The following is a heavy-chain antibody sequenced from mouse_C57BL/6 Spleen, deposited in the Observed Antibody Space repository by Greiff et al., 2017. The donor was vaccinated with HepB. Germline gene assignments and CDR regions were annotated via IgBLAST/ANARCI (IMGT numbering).Heavy chain of an antibody. J-gene: IGHJ1*03. D-gene: IGHD2-4*01. V-gene: IGHV1-82*01. CDR2: IYPGDGDT. CDR1: GYAFSSSW. CDR3: ARAIYYDYDYWYFDV. Sequence: QVQLKESGPELVKPGASVKISCKASGYAFSSSWMNWVKQRPGKGLEWIGRIYPGDGDTNYNGKFKGKATLTADKSSSTAYMQLSSLTSEDSAVYFFARAIYYDYDYWYFDVWGTGTTVTVSS.